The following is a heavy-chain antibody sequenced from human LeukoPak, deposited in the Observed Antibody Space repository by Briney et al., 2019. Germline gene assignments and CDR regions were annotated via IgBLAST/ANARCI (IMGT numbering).Heavy chain of an antibody. V-gene: IGHV4-39*07. CDR3: ARERRSATLDY. Sequence: PSETLSLTRTVSGGSISSSSYYWGWIRQPPGKGLEWIGSIYYSGSTYYNPSLKSRVTISVDTSKNQFSLKLSSVTAADTAVYYCARERRSATLDYWGQGTLVTVSS. J-gene: IGHJ4*02. CDR2: IYYSGST. D-gene: IGHD2-15*01. CDR1: GGSISSSSYY.